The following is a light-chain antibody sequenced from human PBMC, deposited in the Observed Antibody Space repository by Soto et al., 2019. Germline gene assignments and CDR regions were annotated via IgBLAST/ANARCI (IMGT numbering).Light chain of an antibody. Sequence: DIQMTQSPSTLSGSVGDRVTITCRASQTISSWLAWYQQKPGKAPKLLIYKASTLKSGVPSRFSGSGSGTEFTLTISSLQPDDFATYYCQQYTTFGQGTKVDIK. V-gene: IGKV1-5*03. J-gene: IGKJ1*01. CDR3: QQYTT. CDR1: QTISSW. CDR2: KAS.